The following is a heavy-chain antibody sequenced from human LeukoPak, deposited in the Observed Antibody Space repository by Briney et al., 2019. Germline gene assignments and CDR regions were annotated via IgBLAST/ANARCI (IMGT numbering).Heavy chain of an antibody. J-gene: IGHJ6*02. CDR1: GFTFNNYA. D-gene: IGHD1-14*01. CDR2: ISGSGHYT. CDR3: ARLITSEAGRGMDV. V-gene: IGHV3-23*01. Sequence: GPLRLSCAASGFTFNNYAMSWVRQAPGKGLEWVSTISGSGHYTYYTDSVKGRFTISRDNAQNSLYLQMSSLRVEDTALYYCARLITSEAGRGMDVWGQGTTVTVSS.